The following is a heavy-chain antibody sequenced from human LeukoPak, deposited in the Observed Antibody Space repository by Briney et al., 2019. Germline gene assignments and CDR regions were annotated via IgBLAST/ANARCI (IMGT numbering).Heavy chain of an antibody. V-gene: IGHV4-59*12. D-gene: IGHD5-24*01. Sequence: SETLSLTCTVSGVSISSYYWSWIRQPPGKGLEWIGYIYHSGSTYYNPSLKSRVTISVDRSKNQFSLKLSSVTAADTAVYYCARRDGYNYGGLFDIWGEGTMVTVSS. CDR1: GVSISSYY. CDR3: ARRDGYNYGGLFDI. J-gene: IGHJ3*02. CDR2: IYHSGST.